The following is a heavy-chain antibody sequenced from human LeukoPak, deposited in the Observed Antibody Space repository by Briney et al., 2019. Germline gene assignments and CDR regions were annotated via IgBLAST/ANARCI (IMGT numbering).Heavy chain of an antibody. CDR1: GFTFDAYA. V-gene: IGHV3-9*01. D-gene: IGHD6-6*01. J-gene: IGHJ4*02. CDR2: ISWNGGGM. CDR3: AKDITGGRSSPYFDS. Sequence: GGSLRLSCAASGFTFDAYAMHWVRQAPGKGLEWVSGISWNGGGMGYAVSVKGRFTISRDNAKNSLYLQMNSLRDEDTALYYCAKDITGGRSSPYFDSWGQGTLVTVSS.